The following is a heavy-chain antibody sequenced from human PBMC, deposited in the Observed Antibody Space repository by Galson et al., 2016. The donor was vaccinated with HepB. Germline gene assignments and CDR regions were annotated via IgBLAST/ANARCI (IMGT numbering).Heavy chain of an antibody. CDR1: GFVFRKFW. CDR3: ARDKGWEIPETFDY. Sequence: SLRLSCAASGFVFRKFWMHWVRQAPGKGLEWVAVISHDGSNKYYADSVKGRFTISRDNPKNTLFLQMNSLRAEDTAVYYCARDKGWEIPETFDYWGQGALVTVSS. CDR2: ISHDGSNK. V-gene: IGHV3-30*03. D-gene: IGHD1-26*01. J-gene: IGHJ4*02.